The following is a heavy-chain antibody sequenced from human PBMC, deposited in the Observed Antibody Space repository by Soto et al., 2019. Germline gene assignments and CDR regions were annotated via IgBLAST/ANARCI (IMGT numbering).Heavy chain of an antibody. CDR1: GFSFSTFE. CDR2: ISADGSRT. D-gene: IGHD3-16*01. V-gene: IGHV3-23*01. CDR3: VRGGWLDF. Sequence: EVQLLESGGGLVQPGGSLRLSCAASGFSFSTFEMSWVRQVLGRGLEWVSFISADGSRTYYADAVKGRSTITTANSTHRMYLQMNSLTAEDKAVYAGVRGGWLDFWGQGPLVTVSS. J-gene: IGHJ5*01.